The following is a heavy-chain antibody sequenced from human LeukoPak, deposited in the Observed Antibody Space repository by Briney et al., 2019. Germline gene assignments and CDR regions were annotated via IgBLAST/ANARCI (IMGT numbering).Heavy chain of an antibody. Sequence: GGSLRLSCAASGFTFSSYSMNWVRQAPGKGLEWVSYISSCGSTIYYSDSVKGRFTISRDNAKNSLWQQMNSLRAEDTAVYYCAKHLWRDLLWFGEGYYFGYWGQGTLVTVSS. J-gene: IGHJ4*02. CDR3: AKHLWRDLLWFGEGYYFGY. CDR2: ISSCGSTI. V-gene: IGHV3-48*01. CDR1: GFTFSSYS. D-gene: IGHD3-10*01.